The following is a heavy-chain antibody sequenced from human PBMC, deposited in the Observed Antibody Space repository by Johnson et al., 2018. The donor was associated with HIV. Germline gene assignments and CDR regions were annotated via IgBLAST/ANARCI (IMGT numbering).Heavy chain of an antibody. J-gene: IGHJ3*02. CDR1: GFTFSSYG. CDR3: AKGAAAACPDAFDI. Sequence: QVQLVESGGGVVQPGGSLRLSCAASGFTFSSYGMHWVRQAPGKGLEWVAFIRYDGSNKYYADSVQGRFTISRDNSKNTLYLQRNSLRAEDTAVYYCAKGAAAACPDAFDIWGQGTMVTVSS. CDR2: IRYDGSNK. D-gene: IGHD6-25*01. V-gene: IGHV3-30*02.